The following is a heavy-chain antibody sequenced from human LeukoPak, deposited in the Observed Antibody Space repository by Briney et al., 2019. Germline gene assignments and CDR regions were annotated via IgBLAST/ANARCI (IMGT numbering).Heavy chain of an antibody. J-gene: IGHJ6*01. CDR1: GGSISSGGYS. D-gene: IGHD3-3*01. V-gene: IGHV4-30-2*01. Sequence: SQTLSLTCTVSGGSISSGGYSWSWIRQPPGKGLEWIGYIYHSGSTYYNPSLKSRVTISVDRSKNQFSLKLSSVTAADTAVYYCARVVHDFWSGSPSYGMDVWGQGTTVTVSS. CDR3: ARVVHDFWSGSPSYGMDV. CDR2: IYHSGST.